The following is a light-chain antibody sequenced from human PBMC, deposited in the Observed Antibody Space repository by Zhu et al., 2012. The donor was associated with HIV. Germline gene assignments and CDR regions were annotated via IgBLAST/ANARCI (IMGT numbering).Light chain of an antibody. CDR3: QQRRNWPLT. J-gene: IGKJ4*01. Sequence: EIVLTQSPVTLSLSPGERATLSCRASQGISLYLAWYQQKPGQVPRLLIYDTSNRATGVPARFSGSGSGTDFTLTISSLEPEDFAVYYCQQRRNWPLTFGGGTRVEI. CDR2: DTS. V-gene: IGKV3-11*01. CDR1: QGISLY.